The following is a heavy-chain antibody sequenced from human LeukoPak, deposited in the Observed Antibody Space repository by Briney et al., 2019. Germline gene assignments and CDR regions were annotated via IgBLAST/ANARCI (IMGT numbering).Heavy chain of an antibody. CDR2: IYHSGST. CDR1: GYSISSGYY. D-gene: IGHD3-9*01. CDR3: ARVGSPYYDILTGSPNWFDP. V-gene: IGHV4-38-2*02. J-gene: IGHJ5*02. Sequence: SETLSLTCTVSGYSISSGYYWGWIRQPPGKGLEWIGSIYHSGSTYYNPSLKSRVTISVDTSKNQFSLKLSSVTAADTAVYYCARVGSPYYDILTGSPNWFDPWGQGTLVTVSS.